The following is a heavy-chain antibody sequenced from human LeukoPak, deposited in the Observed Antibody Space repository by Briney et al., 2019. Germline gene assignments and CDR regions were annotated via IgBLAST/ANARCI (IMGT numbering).Heavy chain of an antibody. CDR3: ARGNFRRDGYNFDY. CDR2: IWYDGSNK. D-gene: IGHD5-24*01. Sequence: GGSLRLSCAASGFIFSGYGMHWVRQAPGKGLEWVAVIWYDGSNKYYADSVKGRFTISRDNSKNTLYLQMNSLRAEDAAVFYCARGNFRRDGYNFDYWGQGTLVTVSS. J-gene: IGHJ4*02. V-gene: IGHV3-33*01. CDR1: GFIFSGYG.